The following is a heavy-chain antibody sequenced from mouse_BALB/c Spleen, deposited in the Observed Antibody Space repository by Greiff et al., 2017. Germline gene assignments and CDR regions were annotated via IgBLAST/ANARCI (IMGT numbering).Heavy chain of an antibody. Sequence: EVQGVESGGGLVKPGGSLKLSCAASGFAFSSYDMSWVRQTPEKRLEWVAYISSGGGSTYYPDTVKGRFTISRDNAKNTLYLQMSSLKSEDTAMYYCARHDGNYGDYAMDYWGQGTSVTVSS. V-gene: IGHV5-12-1*01. J-gene: IGHJ4*01. CDR3: ARHDGNYGDYAMDY. D-gene: IGHD2-1*01. CDR2: ISSGGGST. CDR1: GFAFSSYD.